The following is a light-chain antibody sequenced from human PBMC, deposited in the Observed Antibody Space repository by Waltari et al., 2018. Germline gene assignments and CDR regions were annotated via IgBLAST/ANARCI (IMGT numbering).Light chain of an antibody. CDR3: QSFDSNLSASV. CDR2: GNT. CDR1: SSNFGAGYD. J-gene: IGLJ3*02. V-gene: IGLV1-40*01. Sequence: QSVLTQPPSMSGAPGQKVTIPCTGGSSNFGAGYDVHWYQQFPGAAPKLLIFGNTHRASGVPGRFSGSKSGTAASLPIAGLQSEDAAVYYCQSFDSNLSASVFGGGTKLTVL.